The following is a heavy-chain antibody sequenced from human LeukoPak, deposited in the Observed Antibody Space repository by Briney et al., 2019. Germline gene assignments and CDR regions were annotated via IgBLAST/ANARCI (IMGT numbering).Heavy chain of an antibody. Sequence: SVKVSCKVSVYTLTELSMHWVRQAPVKELEWMGGFDPEDGETIYAQKFQGRVTMTEDTSTDTAYMELSSLRSEDTAVYYCATGRELPVDYWGQGTLVTVSS. V-gene: IGHV1-24*01. CDR3: ATGRELPVDY. J-gene: IGHJ4*02. CDR2: FDPEDGET. CDR1: VYTLTELS. D-gene: IGHD1-26*01.